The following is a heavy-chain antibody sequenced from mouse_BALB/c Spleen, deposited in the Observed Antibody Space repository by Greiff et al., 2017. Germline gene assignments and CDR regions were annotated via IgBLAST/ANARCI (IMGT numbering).Heavy chain of an antibody. D-gene: IGHD2-1*01. CDR2: ISSGGGST. Sequence: EVKLVESGGGLVKPGGSLKLSCAASGFAFSSYDMSWVRQTPEKRLEWVAYISSGGGSTYYPDTVKGRFTISRDNAKNTLYLQMSSLKSEDTAMYYCARQFYGNFFDYWGQGTTLTVSS. CDR1: GFAFSSYD. CDR3: ARQFYGNFFDY. J-gene: IGHJ2*01. V-gene: IGHV5-12-1*01.